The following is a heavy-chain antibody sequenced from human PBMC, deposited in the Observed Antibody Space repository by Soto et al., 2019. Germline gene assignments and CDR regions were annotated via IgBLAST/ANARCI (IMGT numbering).Heavy chain of an antibody. Sequence: EVQLVESGGGLVQPGRSLRLSCAASGFTFDDYAMHWVRQPPGKGLEWVSSISWNNGNLGYADSVKGRFTISRDNAKNSLYPQMNSLRGEDTALYYCAKGASTTVFAFNDYWGQGTLVTVSS. D-gene: IGHD4-17*01. CDR2: ISWNNGNL. CDR1: GFTFDDYA. CDR3: AKGASTTVFAFNDY. J-gene: IGHJ4*02. V-gene: IGHV3-9*01.